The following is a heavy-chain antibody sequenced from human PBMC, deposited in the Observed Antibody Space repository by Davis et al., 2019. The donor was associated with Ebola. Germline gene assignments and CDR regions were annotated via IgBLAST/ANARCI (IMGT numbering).Heavy chain of an antibody. J-gene: IGHJ5*02. V-gene: IGHV4-34*01. CDR1: GASFTGYF. D-gene: IGHD4-17*01. CDR2: VHPSGDT. Sequence: MPSETLSLTCAIYGASFTGYFWSWIRQAPGRGLEWIGEVHPSGDTDYNPSLESRVTISLDTSKNQFSLTIHSVTAADTGVYYCARTSLTSVSAAGLGYNYFDPWGRGTLVTVSS. CDR3: ARTSLTSVSAAGLGYNYFDP.